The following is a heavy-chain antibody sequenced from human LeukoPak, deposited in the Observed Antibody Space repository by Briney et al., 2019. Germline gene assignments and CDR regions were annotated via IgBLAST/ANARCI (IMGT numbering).Heavy chain of an antibody. D-gene: IGHD3-10*01. Sequence: GGSLRLSCAASGFTFGNHWLSWVRQAPGTGLEWVANIKQDGSDKYYVDSVKGRYTISRDNSKNTLYLQMNSLRPEDTAVYYCAKDRISMVRSSDIDNWGQGTLVTVSS. CDR1: GFTFGNHW. CDR2: IKQDGSDK. CDR3: AKDRISMVRSSDIDN. J-gene: IGHJ4*02. V-gene: IGHV3-7*01.